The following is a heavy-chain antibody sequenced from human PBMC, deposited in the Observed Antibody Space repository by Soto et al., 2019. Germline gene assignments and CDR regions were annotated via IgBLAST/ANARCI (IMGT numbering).Heavy chain of an antibody. CDR3: AGYNWDYVAGGNWFDP. V-gene: IGHV4-4*02. D-gene: IGHD1-7*01. J-gene: IGHJ5*02. CDR2: IYHSGST. Sequence: QVQLQESGPGLVKPSGTLSLTCAVSGGSISSSNWWSWVRQPRGKGVEWSGEIYHSGSTNYNPSLKSRVAISVDQSKNQFSLQLSSVTAADTAVYYCAGYNWDYVAGGNWFDPWGQGTLVTVSS. CDR1: GGSISSSNW.